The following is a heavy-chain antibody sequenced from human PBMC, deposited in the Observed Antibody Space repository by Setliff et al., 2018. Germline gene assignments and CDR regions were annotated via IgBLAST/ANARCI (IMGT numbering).Heavy chain of an antibody. CDR1: GDSISSTYH. J-gene: IGHJ6*02. V-gene: IGHV4-38-2*02. D-gene: IGHD2-2*01. Sequence: ASETLSLTCNVSGDSISSTYHWGWIRQSPGKGLEWIGEINHSGSTNYNPSPKSRVTISVDTSKRQVSLNLNSVTAADTAVYYCMRQGAQMPSLSHLYGVDVWGQGTTVTVSS. CDR2: INHSGST. CDR3: MRQGAQMPSLSHLYGVDV.